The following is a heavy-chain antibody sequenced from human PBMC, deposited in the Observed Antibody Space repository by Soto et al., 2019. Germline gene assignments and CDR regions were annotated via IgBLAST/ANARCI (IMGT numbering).Heavy chain of an antibody. Sequence: GGSLRLSCAASGFTFSSYGMHWVRQAPGKGLEWVAVIWYDGSNKYYADSVKGRFTISRDNSKNTLYLQMNSLRAEDTAVYYCARGYSSGRYYYYYGMDVWGQGTTVTVSS. CDR3: ARGYSSGRYYYYYGMDV. V-gene: IGHV3-33*01. D-gene: IGHD6-19*01. CDR1: GFTFSSYG. CDR2: IWYDGSNK. J-gene: IGHJ6*02.